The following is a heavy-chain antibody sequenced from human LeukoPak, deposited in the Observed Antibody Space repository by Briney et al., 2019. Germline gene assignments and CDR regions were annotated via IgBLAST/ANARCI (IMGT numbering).Heavy chain of an antibody. CDR3: ARVGRVGLLGPNWFDP. CDR2: IYYSGST. CDR1: GGSISSSSYY. V-gene: IGHV4-39*01. J-gene: IGHJ5*02. D-gene: IGHD3-16*01. Sequence: SETLSLTCTVSGGSISSSSYYWGWIRQPPGKGLGWIGSIYYSGSTYYNPSLKSRVTISVDTSKNQFSLKLSSVTAADTAVYYCARVGRVGLLGPNWFDPWGQGTLVTVSS.